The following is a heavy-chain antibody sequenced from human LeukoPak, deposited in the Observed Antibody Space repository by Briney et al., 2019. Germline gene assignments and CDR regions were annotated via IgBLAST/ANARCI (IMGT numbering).Heavy chain of an antibody. CDR1: GGTFSSYA. Sequence: SVKVSCKASGGTFSSYAISWVRQAPGQGLEWMGGIIPIFGTANYAQKFQGRVTITTDESTSTAYMELSSLRSEDTAVYYCASAKGYCSSTSCYGASNNWFDPWGQGTLVTVSS. V-gene: IGHV1-69*05. CDR2: IIPIFGTA. J-gene: IGHJ5*02. D-gene: IGHD2-2*01. CDR3: ASAKGYCSSTSCYGASNNWFDP.